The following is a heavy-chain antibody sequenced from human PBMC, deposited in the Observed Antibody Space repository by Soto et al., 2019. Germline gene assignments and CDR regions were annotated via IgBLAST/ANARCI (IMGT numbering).Heavy chain of an antibody. V-gene: IGHV1-8*01. J-gene: IGHJ4*02. D-gene: IGHD1-1*01. CDR1: GYSFTNYD. CDR2: MNPNSGDT. Sequence: QVQLVQSGAEVKKPGALVKVSCKASGYSFTNYDINWVRQATGQGPEWMGWMNPNSGDTGYAQNFQGRVTMTRDTSIRTAYMELSSLRSEDTAVYYCARVGGNWNDDYFDYWGQGTLVTVSS. CDR3: ARVGGNWNDDYFDY.